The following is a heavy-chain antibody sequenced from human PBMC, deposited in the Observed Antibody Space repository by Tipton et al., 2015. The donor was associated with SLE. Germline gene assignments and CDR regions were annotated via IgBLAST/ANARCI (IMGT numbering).Heavy chain of an antibody. D-gene: IGHD2-21*01. Sequence: LSCAASGFTFSSYAMSWVRQAPGKGLEWVSIIYSGGTTQYLDSVKGRFIISRDKSRNTLYLQMNSLRREDTAVYFCARGAYCGGDCYSNFDYWGQGNMVAVSS. V-gene: IGHV3-23*03. CDR2: IIYSGGTT. CDR1: GFTFSSYA. CDR3: ARGAYCGGDCYSNFDY. J-gene: IGHJ4*02.